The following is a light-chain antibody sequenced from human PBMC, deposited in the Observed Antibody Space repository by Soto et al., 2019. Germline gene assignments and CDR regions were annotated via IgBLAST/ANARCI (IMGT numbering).Light chain of an antibody. CDR2: VNSDGSH. J-gene: IGLJ3*02. V-gene: IGLV4-69*01. CDR1: SGHSRYA. Sequence: QSVLTQSPSASASLGASVKLTCTLSSGHSRYAIAWHQQQPEKGPRYLMKVNSDGSHNKGDGIPDRFSGSSSGAERNLTISCRQSEDEADYYCQTWGTGIRVFGGGTKLTVL. CDR3: QTWGTGIRV.